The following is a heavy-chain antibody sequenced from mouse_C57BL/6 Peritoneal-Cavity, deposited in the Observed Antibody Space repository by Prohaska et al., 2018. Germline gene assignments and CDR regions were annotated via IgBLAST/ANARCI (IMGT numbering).Heavy chain of an antibody. D-gene: IGHD2-4*01. CDR2: IDPSDSYT. V-gene: IGHV1-59*01. J-gene: IGHJ2*01. CDR3: ASTRNYDPLDY. Sequence: QVQLQQPGAELVRPGTSVKLSCKASGYTFTSYWMHWVKQRPGQGLEWIGVIDPSDSYTNYNQKFKGKATLTVDTSSSTAYMQLSSLTSEDSVVYYCASTRNYDPLDYWGKGTTHTVSS. CDR1: GYTFTSYW.